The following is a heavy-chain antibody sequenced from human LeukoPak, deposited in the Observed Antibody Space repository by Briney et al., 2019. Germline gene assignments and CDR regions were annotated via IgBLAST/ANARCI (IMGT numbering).Heavy chain of an antibody. CDR1: GGSFSSYY. CDR2: INHSGST. Sequence: SETLSLTCAVYGGSFSSYYWSWIRQPPGKGLEWIGEINHSGSTNYNPSLKSRVTISVDTSKNQFSLKLSAVTAADTAVYYCARRSSGYSYWGQGTLVTVSS. CDR3: ARRSSGYSY. D-gene: IGHD3-9*01. V-gene: IGHV4-34*01. J-gene: IGHJ4*02.